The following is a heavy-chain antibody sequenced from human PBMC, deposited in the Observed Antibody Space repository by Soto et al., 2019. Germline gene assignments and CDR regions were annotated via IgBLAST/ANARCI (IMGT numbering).Heavy chain of an antibody. CDR1: RYSFTTYA. CDR2: INAGNGDT. V-gene: IGHV1-3*01. CDR3: ARDPGTGAALRAYHFDY. D-gene: IGHD1-1*01. Sequence: ASVKVSCKASRYSFTTYALHWVRQAPGQRLEWMGWINAGNGDTKYSEKFQGRVTITRDTSADTAYMELSSLRSEDTSVYYCARDPGTGAALRAYHFDYWGQGTLVTVSS. J-gene: IGHJ4*02.